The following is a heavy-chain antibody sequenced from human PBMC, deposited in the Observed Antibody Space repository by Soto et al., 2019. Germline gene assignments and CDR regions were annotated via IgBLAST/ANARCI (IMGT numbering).Heavy chain of an antibody. CDR3: ARLRSYYDSRGSSDY. CDR1: GYTYTGYF. V-gene: IGHV1-2*02. CDR2: INPNNGDT. D-gene: IGHD3-22*01. J-gene: IGHJ4*02. Sequence: ASVKVSCKASGYTYTGYFIYWLRQAPGQGLEWMGWINPNNGDTKYTQNFQGRVTMTRDSSISTAYLELSRLRSDDTAMYYCARLRSYYDSRGSSDYWGQGTLVTVSS.